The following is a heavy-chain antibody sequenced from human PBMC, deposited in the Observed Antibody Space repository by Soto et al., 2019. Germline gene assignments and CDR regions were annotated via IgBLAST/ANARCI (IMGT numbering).Heavy chain of an antibody. J-gene: IGHJ6*02. D-gene: IGHD2-21*02. CDR1: GGSISFLHYH. V-gene: IGHV4-30-4*01. Sequence: SETLCLSCTVSGGSISFLHYHWTWIRQPPGKGLEWIGYVHYSGSVLYNPSLQSRVSISVDTSKNQFSLKLSSVTAADTAVYFCAREDDGGDRDYYGLDVWGQGTTVTVSS. CDR3: AREDDGGDRDYYGLDV. CDR2: VHYSGSV.